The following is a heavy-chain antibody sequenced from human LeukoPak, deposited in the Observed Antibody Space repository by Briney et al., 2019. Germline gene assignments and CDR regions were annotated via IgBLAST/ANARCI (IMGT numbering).Heavy chain of an antibody. D-gene: IGHD4-23*01. Sequence: PGGSLRLSCSASGFTFSRYAMHWVRQAPGKGLEYVSAISSNGGSTYYADSVKGRFTISRDNSKNTLYLQMSSLRAEDTAVYYCVKDGDYGGPDYWGQGTLVTVSS. J-gene: IGHJ4*02. CDR2: ISSNGGST. CDR3: VKDGDYGGPDY. V-gene: IGHV3-64D*09. CDR1: GFTFSRYA.